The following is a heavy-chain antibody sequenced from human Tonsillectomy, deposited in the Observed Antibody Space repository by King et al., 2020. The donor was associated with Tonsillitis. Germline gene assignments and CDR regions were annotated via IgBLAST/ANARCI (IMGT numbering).Heavy chain of an antibody. CDR1: GGSISSGSYY. J-gene: IGHJ4*02. CDR3: ARGVAGDGFSDY. Sequence: VPLQESGPGLVKPSQTLSLSCTVSGGSISSGSYYWSWIRQPAGQGLEWIGRIYTSGNTNYNPSLKSRVTISVDTSKNQFSLKLSSVTAADTAVYYCARGVAGDGFSDYWGQGTLVTVSS. V-gene: IGHV4-61*02. D-gene: IGHD6-19*01. CDR2: IYTSGNT.